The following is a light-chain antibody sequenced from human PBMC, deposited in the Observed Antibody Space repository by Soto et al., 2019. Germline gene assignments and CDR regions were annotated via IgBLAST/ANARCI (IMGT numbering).Light chain of an antibody. V-gene: IGKV3-20*01. CDR3: QHYSGSPWT. J-gene: IGKJ1*01. CDR2: GAS. CDR1: QSVSKY. Sequence: EIVLTQSPGTLSLSPGERATLSCRASQSVSKYLAWYQQKLGQAPRVLIYGASSRATGIPVRFSGSGSGTFFTLTIRSLEPEDFAEYYCQHYSGSPWTCGQGTKVEIK.